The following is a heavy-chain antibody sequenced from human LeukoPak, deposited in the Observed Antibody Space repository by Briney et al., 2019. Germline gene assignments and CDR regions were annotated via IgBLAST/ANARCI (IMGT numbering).Heavy chain of an antibody. CDR2: INANGGRK. Sequence: GGSLRLTCGASGFIFGNYAMSWVRQAPGKGLEWVTGINANGGRKYYADSVKGRFTISRDNSKNTLFVQMDSLRAEDTAVYYCAKDYGSGDSSPYPFDNWGQGTLVTVSS. CDR1: GFIFGNYA. CDR3: AKDYGSGDSSPYPFDN. D-gene: IGHD3-10*01. V-gene: IGHV3-23*01. J-gene: IGHJ4*02.